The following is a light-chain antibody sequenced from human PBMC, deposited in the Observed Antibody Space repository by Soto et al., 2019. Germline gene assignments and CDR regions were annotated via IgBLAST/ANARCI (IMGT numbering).Light chain of an antibody. CDR2: GSS. Sequence: EIVLTQSPGTLSLSPGERATVSCKSSHISGSNFLAWYQQKPGQAPRLLIYGSSTRATGVPARFSGSGSGADFTLTISNLQSEDFAVYYCQQYTNWPPITFGQGTRLEIK. CDR1: HISGSN. J-gene: IGKJ5*01. CDR3: QQYTNWPPIT. V-gene: IGKV3-15*01.